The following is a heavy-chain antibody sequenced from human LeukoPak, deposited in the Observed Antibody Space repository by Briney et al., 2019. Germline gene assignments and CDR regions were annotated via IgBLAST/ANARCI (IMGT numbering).Heavy chain of an antibody. J-gene: IGHJ4*02. V-gene: IGHV1-2*02. Sequence: ASVKVSCKASGYTLTVYHMHWVRQAPGQGCEGMGWFDPNSGDTDYAQKFQGRVTMTRDTSISTAPMELGRRRSDDTAVYYCARANPLYCSSATCLFDYWGQGTLVTVSS. CDR1: GYTLTVYH. CDR3: ARANPLYCSSATCLFDY. CDR2: FDPNSGDT. D-gene: IGHD2-2*01.